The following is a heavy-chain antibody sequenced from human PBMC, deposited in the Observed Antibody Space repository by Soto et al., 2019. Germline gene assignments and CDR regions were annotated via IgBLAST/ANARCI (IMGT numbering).Heavy chain of an antibody. Sequence: GESLKISCKGSGDSFTSYWIGWVRQMPEKGLEWMGIIYPGDSETRYSPSFQGQVTISADKSISTAYLQWSSLKASDTAMYYCARLQAAAGDKDLTCDFWGQGTLVTVSS. J-gene: IGHJ4*02. CDR3: ARLQAAAGDKDLTCDF. CDR2: IYPGDSET. V-gene: IGHV5-51*01. D-gene: IGHD6-13*01. CDR1: GDSFTSYW.